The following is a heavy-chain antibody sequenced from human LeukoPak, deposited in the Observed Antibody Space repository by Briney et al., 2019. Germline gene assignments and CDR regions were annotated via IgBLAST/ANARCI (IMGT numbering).Heavy chain of an antibody. CDR3: AKYVITSVYFQH. V-gene: IGHV3-23*01. D-gene: IGHD3-22*01. J-gene: IGHJ1*01. CDR1: GFTFSSYA. Sequence: GGSLRLSCAASGFTFSSYAMSWVRQAPGKGLEWLSAICGCCGSTYYADSVRGRFTISRDNSKNTLYLQMNSLRAEDTAVYYCAKYVITSVYFQHGGQGTLVTVS. CDR2: ICGCCGST.